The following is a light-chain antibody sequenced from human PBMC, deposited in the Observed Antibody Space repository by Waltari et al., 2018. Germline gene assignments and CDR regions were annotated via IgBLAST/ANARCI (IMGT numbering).Light chain of an antibody. V-gene: IGLV3-21*02. CDR3: QVWDSSGDLLVI. Sequence: SYVLTQPHSVSVAPGQTARITCGGDNIEAKSVHWYQQKPGQAPVVVVFDDSDRPSGIPGRFSGANSGNTATLTISRVEGGDEADYFDQVWDSSGDLLVIFGGGTKLTVL. CDR2: DDS. CDR1: NIEAKS. J-gene: IGLJ2*01.